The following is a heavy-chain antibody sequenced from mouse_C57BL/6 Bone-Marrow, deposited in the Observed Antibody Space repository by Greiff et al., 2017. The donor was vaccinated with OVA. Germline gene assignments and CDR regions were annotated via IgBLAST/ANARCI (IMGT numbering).Heavy chain of an antibody. CDR1: GYTFTSYW. V-gene: IGHV1-69*01. CDR3: AREDSRGFAY. CDR2: IDPSDSYT. J-gene: IGHJ3*01. Sequence: VQLLQPVAELVMPGASVKLSCKASGYTFTSYWMHWVTQRPGPGLAWIGEIDPSDSYTNYNQKFKGKSTLTVDKSASTAYMQLSSLTSEDSAVYYCAREDSRGFAYWGQGTLVTVSA.